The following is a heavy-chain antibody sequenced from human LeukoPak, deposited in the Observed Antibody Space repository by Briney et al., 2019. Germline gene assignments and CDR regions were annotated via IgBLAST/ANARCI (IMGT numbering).Heavy chain of an antibody. CDR2: MNANRGNT. CDR3: ARSGGYHPLDY. D-gene: IGHD5-12*01. J-gene: IGHJ4*02. CDR1: GYTFTRYD. Sequence: ASVKVSCKASGYTFTRYDINWVRQAPGQGREWMGWMNANRGNTGYAQKFQGRVTMTRDTATSTAYMEVSSLRSEDTAVYYCARSGGYHPLDYWGQGTLVTVSS. V-gene: IGHV1-8*01.